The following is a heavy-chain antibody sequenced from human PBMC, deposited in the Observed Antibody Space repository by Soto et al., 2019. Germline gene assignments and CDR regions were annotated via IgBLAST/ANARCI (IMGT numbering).Heavy chain of an antibody. CDR1: GFTFSSYA. J-gene: IGHJ4*02. D-gene: IGHD1-7*01. CDR3: AKDPTGTTRSFAY. V-gene: IGHV3-23*01. Sequence: GGSLRLSCAASGFTFSSYAMSWVRQAPGKGLEWVSAISGSGGNTNYSDSVRGRFTISRDNSMNTLFLQMNNLRAEDTALYYCAKDPTGTTRSFAYWGQGTLVTVSS. CDR2: ISGSGGNT.